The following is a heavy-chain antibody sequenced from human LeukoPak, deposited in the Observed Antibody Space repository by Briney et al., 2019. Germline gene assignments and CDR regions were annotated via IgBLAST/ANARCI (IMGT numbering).Heavy chain of an antibody. V-gene: IGHV4-39*01. CDR1: GGSISSSSYY. D-gene: IGHD5-24*01. J-gene: IGHJ4*02. CDR2: IYYSGST. Sequence: SETLSLTCTVSGGSISSSSYYWGWIRQPPGKGLEWIGSIYYSGSTYYNPSLKSRVTISVDTSKNQSSLKLSSVTAADTAVYYCARRLGADPTIIDYWGQGTLVTVSS. CDR3: ARRLGADPTIIDY.